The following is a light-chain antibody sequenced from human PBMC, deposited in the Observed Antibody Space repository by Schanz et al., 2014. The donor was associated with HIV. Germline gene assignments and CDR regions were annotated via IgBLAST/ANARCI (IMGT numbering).Light chain of an antibody. J-gene: IGLJ2*01. CDR2: EVS. V-gene: IGLV2-8*01. Sequence: QSALTQPPSASGSPGQSVTISCTGTSSDVGDYNYVSWYQQHPGKAPKIMIYEVSKRPSGVPDRFSGSKSGSTASLTVSGLQADDEADYYCSSFAGNNKLLFGGGTKLTVL. CDR1: SSDVGDYNY. CDR3: SSFAGNNKLL.